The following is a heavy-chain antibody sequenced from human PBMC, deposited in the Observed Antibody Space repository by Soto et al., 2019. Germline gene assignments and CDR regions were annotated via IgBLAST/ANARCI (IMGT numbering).Heavy chain of an antibody. J-gene: IGHJ4*02. CDR1: GGTFKNYA. CDR3: ARASDTSGYYY. D-gene: IGHD3-22*01. CDR2: ILPVFDEL. Sequence: QVQLVQSESEVKKPGSSVKVSCKVSGGTFKNYAISWVRQAPGQGLEWVGGILPVFDELNYAPKLQGRVTLTGDEVTSTAHLVLGSLTSEDTAVYFCARASDTSGYYYWGQGTLVTVSS. V-gene: IGHV1-69*01.